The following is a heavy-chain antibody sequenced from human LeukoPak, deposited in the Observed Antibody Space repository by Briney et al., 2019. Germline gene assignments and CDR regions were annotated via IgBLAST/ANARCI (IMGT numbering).Heavy chain of an antibody. CDR2: IKEDGSEK. CDR3: ARDCPYGSGSFNDAFDI. V-gene: IGHV3-7*01. J-gene: IGHJ3*02. CDR1: GFTFSNSW. D-gene: IGHD3-10*01. Sequence: GGSLRLSCAASGFTFSNSWMSWVRQAPGKGLEWVANIKEDGSEKYYVDSVKGRFTISRDNARNSLYLQMNSLRAEDTAVYYCARDCPYGSGSFNDAFDIWGQGTMVTVSS.